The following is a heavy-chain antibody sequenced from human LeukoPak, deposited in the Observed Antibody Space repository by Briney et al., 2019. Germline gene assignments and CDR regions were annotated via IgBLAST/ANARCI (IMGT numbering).Heavy chain of an antibody. D-gene: IGHD3-22*01. Sequence: GGSLRLSCAASEFTFSSYSMNWVRQAPGKGLEWVSSISSSSSYKYYADSVKGRFTISRDNSKNTLYLQMNSLRAEDTAVYYCARGDSSGYSKVFDYWGQGTLVTVSS. CDR2: ISSSSSYK. J-gene: IGHJ4*02. CDR3: ARGDSSGYSKVFDY. V-gene: IGHV3-21*04. CDR1: EFTFSSYS.